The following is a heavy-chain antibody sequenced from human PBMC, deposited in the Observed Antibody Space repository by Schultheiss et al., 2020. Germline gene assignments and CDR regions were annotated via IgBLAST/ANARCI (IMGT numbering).Heavy chain of an antibody. D-gene: IGHD1-26*01. Sequence: SQTLSLTCAVYGGSFSGYYWSWIRQPPGKGLEWIGEINHSGSTNYNPSLKSRVTISVDTSKNQFSLKLSSVTAADTAVYYCARDSVGVSFDYWGQGTLVTVSS. CDR2: INHSGST. V-gene: IGHV4-34*01. CDR3: ARDSVGVSFDY. CDR1: GGSFSGYY. J-gene: IGHJ4*02.